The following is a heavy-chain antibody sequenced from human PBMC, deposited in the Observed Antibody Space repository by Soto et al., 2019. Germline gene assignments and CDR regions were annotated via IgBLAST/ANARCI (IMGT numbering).Heavy chain of an antibody. CDR2: IYPGDSDT. CDR3: ARIGYYGSGSYQSLDI. D-gene: IGHD3-10*01. Sequence: GESLKISCQGSGYSFTSYWIGWVRQMPGKGLEWMGIIYPGDSDTRYSPSFQGQVTISADKSISTAYLQWSSLKASDTAMYYCARIGYYGSGSYQSLDIWGQGTMVTVSS. J-gene: IGHJ3*02. V-gene: IGHV5-51*01. CDR1: GYSFTSYW.